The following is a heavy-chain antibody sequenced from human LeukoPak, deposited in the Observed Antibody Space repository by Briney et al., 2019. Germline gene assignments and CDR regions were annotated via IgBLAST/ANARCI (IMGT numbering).Heavy chain of an antibody. V-gene: IGHV3-21*01. J-gene: IGHJ4*02. Sequence: GSLRLSCAASGFTFSSYSMNWVRQAPGKGLEWISSISSSSSYINYADSVKGRFTISRDNAKNSLYLQMNSLRAEDTAVYYCARELVPGTTDYWGQGTLVTVSS. D-gene: IGHD1-1*01. CDR2: ISSSSSYI. CDR1: GFTFSSYS. CDR3: ARELVPGTTDY.